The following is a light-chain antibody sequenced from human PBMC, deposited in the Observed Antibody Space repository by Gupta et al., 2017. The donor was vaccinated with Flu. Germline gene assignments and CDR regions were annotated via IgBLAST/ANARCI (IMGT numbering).Light chain of an antibody. CDR1: QSLLPSDGNNY. CDR2: RGS. CDR3: RQGKHWPET. Sequence: VTLGQPASDSCRSSQSLLPSDGNNYANCFQQSPGQSPRRLIYRGSNADSGLPDRFSGSGSGTYFTLTISRVAADDVVIYYSRQGKHWPETFGQGTRLEI. V-gene: IGKV2-30*02. J-gene: IGKJ2*01.